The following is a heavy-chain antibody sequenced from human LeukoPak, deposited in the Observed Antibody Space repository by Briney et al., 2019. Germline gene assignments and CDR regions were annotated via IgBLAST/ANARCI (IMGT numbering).Heavy chain of an antibody. D-gene: IGHD3-22*01. CDR2: INHSGST. J-gene: IGHJ2*01. CDR3: ARVLGYYDSSGYYYGYWYFDL. Sequence: SETLSLTCAVYGGSFSGYYWSWIRQPPGKGLEWIGEINHSGSTNYNPSLKSRVTISVDTSKNQFSLKLSSVTAADTAVYYCARVLGYYDSSGYYYGYWYFDLWGRGTLVTVSS. CDR1: GGSFSGYY. V-gene: IGHV4-34*01.